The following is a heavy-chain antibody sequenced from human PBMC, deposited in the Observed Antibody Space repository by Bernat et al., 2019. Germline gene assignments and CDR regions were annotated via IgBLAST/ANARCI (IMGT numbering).Heavy chain of an antibody. V-gene: IGHV3-11*06. J-gene: IGHJ6*02. Sequence: QVQLVESGGGLVKPGGSLRLSCAASGFTFSDYYMSWIRQAPGKGLEWVSYISSSSSYTNYADSVKGRFTISRDNAKNSLYLQMNSLRAEDTAVYYCARDPTVTTRVGYYYYGMEVWGQGTTVTVSS. CDR3: ARDPTVTTRVGYYYYGMEV. CDR1: GFTFSDYY. CDR2: ISSSSSYT. D-gene: IGHD4-17*01.